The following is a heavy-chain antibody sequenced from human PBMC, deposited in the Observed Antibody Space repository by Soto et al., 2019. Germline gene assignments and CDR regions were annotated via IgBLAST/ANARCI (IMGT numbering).Heavy chain of an antibody. V-gene: IGHV2-5*02. D-gene: IGHD2-21*02. CDR1: GFSLNTGGLG. CDR2: IYWDGDK. J-gene: IGHJ6*02. Sequence: QITLKESGPTLVKPTQTLTLTCTFSGFSLNTGGLGVGWIRQPPGKALEWLALIYWDGDKRYSPSLQSRLSITTDPSNNQEVLPMTHMDPVDPPTYYRVHSRCGGDCLRSYSSHYYYGRDVWGQGNTVTVSS. CDR3: VHSRCGGDCLRSYSSHYYYGRDV.